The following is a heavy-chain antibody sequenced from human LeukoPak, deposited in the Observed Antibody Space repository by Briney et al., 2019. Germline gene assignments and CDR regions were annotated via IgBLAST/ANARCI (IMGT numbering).Heavy chain of an antibody. J-gene: IGHJ5*02. D-gene: IGHD3-3*01. CDR1: GYTFTSYD. CDR3: AREAVTIFGVVRTQTTKLPHRFDP. V-gene: IGHV1-8*01. Sequence: ASVKVSCKASGYTFTSYDINWVRQATGQGLEWMGWMNPNSGNTGYAQKFQGRVTMTRNTSITTAYMELSSLRSEDTAVYYCAREAVTIFGVVRTQTTKLPHRFDPWGQGTLVTVSS. CDR2: MNPNSGNT.